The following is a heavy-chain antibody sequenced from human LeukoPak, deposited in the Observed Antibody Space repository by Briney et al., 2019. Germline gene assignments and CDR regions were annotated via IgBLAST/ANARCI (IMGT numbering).Heavy chain of an antibody. Sequence: GGSLRLSCAASGFTFSSYAMTWVRQAPGKGLEWVSAISGSGGRTHYADSVKGRFTISRDNAKNSLYLQMNSLRDEDTAVYYCAREFRDAFDVWGQGTRVTVSS. CDR1: GFTFSSYA. CDR3: AREFRDAFDV. J-gene: IGHJ3*01. V-gene: IGHV3-23*01. CDR2: ISGSGGRT. D-gene: IGHD3-10*01.